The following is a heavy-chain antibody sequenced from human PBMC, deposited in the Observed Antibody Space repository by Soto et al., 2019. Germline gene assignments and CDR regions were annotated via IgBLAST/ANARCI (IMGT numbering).Heavy chain of an antibody. CDR3: ARDSRAPAIVVAGVSAIGQ. D-gene: IGHD6-19*01. Sequence: QVQLVEAGGGVVQPGRSRRLSCAASGFTFSTYAMHWVRQAPGTGLEWVAVISYDGINKYEAAAVKGRFTISRDNSKNTLYLQMSSLRAEDTAVYYCARDSRAPAIVVAGVSAIGQWGQGTLVTVYS. J-gene: IGHJ4*02. V-gene: IGHV3-30-3*01. CDR1: GFTFSTYA. CDR2: ISYDGINK.